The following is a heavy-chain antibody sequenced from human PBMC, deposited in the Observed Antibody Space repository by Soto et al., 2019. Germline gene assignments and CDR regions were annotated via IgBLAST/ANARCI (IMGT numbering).Heavy chain of an antibody. CDR1: GGTFSSYA. Sequence: SVKVSCKASGGTFSSYAISWVRQAPGQGLEWMGGIIPIFGTANYAQKFQGRVTITADKSTSTAYMELSSLRSEDTAVYYCARVLAEAGPCYYGMDVWGQGTTVTVFS. CDR2: IIPIFGTA. J-gene: IGHJ6*02. V-gene: IGHV1-69*06. D-gene: IGHD6-13*01. CDR3: ARVLAEAGPCYYGMDV.